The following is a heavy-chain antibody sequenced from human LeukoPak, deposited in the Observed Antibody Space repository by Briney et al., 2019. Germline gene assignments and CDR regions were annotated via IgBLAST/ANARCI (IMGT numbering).Heavy chain of an antibody. CDR1: GGSISSYY. J-gene: IGHJ4*02. CDR3: ARGRSDQRIDY. Sequence: SETLSLTCTVSGGSISSYYWSWIRQPPGKGLEWIGYIYYSGSTNYNPSLKSRVTISVDTSKNQFSLKLSSVTAADTAVYYCARGRSDQRIDYWGQGTLVTVSS. D-gene: IGHD2-2*01. CDR2: IYYSGST. V-gene: IGHV4-59*01.